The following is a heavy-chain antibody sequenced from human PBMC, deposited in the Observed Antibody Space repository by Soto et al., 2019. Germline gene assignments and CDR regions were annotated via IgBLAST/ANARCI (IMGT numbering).Heavy chain of an antibody. D-gene: IGHD2-15*01. Sequence: ASVKVSCKASGYTFTSYGISWVRQAPGQGLEWMGWISAYNGNKNYAQKLQGRVTMTTDTSTSIAYMELRSLRSDDTAVYYCAREGPPSTCVEGSGGSCYWFDPWGQGTLVTVSS. CDR3: AREGPPSTCVEGSGGSCYWFDP. CDR1: GYTFTSYG. J-gene: IGHJ5*02. V-gene: IGHV1-18*01. CDR2: ISAYNGNK.